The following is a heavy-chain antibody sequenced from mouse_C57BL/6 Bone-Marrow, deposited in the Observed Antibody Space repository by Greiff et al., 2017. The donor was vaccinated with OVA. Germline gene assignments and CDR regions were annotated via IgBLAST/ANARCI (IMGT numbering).Heavy chain of an antibody. CDR1: GYAFSSSW. V-gene: IGHV1-82*01. D-gene: IGHD2-1*01. CDR2: IYPGDGDT. CDR3: ASLYGKPYAMDY. Sequence: VQLQESGPELVKPGASVKISCKASGYAFSSSWMNWVKQRPGKGLEWIGRIYPGDGDTNYNGKFKGKATLTADKSSSTAYMQLSSLTSEDSAVYFCASLYGKPYAMDYWGQVTSVTVSS. J-gene: IGHJ4*01.